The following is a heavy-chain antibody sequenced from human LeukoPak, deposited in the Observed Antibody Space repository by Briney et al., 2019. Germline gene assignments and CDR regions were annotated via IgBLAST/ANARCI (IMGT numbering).Heavy chain of an antibody. CDR2: IYSTGGT. D-gene: IGHD2-2*01. CDR1: GGSISSGGYY. V-gene: IGHV4-61*02. J-gene: IGHJ4*02. Sequence: SETLSLTCTASGGSISSGGYYWSWIRQPAGKGLEYLGRIYSTGGTNYNPSLRSRVTISVDTSKNHFSLKLSSVTAADTAVYYCARGRGYCSSTSCLPYYFDYWGQGTLVTVSS. CDR3: ARGRGYCSSTSCLPYYFDY.